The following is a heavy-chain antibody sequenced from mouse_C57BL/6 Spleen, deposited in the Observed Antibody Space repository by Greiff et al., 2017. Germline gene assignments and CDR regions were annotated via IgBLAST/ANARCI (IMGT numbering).Heavy chain of an antibody. V-gene: IGHV8-8*01. Sequence: QVTLKESGPGILQPSQTLSLTCSFSGFSLSTFGMGVGWIRQPSGKGLEWLAHIWWDDDKYYNPALKSRLTISKDTSKNQVFLKIANVDTADTATYYCARALHYYGSSPYAMDDWGQGTSVTVSS. CDR1: GFSLSTFGMG. CDR2: IWWDDDK. J-gene: IGHJ4*01. CDR3: ARALHYYGSSPYAMDD. D-gene: IGHD1-1*01.